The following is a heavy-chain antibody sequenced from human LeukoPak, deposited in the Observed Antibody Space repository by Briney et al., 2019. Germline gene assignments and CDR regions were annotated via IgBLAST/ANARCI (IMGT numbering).Heavy chain of an antibody. CDR3: ARGYCTGNNCRPYYYYGMDV. Sequence: GGSLRLSCAASGFIFSSYGMHWVRQAPGKGLEWVAVTSYDGSHIYYADSVKGRFSVSRDNSKNTLDMQMNSLRAEDTAVYYCARGYCTGNNCRPYYYYGMDVWGQGTTVTVSS. J-gene: IGHJ6*02. D-gene: IGHD2-8*02. V-gene: IGHV3-30*03. CDR1: GFIFSSYG. CDR2: TSYDGSHI.